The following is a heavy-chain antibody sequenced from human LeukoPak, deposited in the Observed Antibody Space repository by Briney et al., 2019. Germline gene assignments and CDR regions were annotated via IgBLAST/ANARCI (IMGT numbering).Heavy chain of an antibody. CDR3: ATDLLSYYDSSGPDY. Sequence: QPGGSLRLSCAASGFTLSSYWMHWVRQAPGKGLVWVSRINTDGSSTSSADSVKGRFTISRDNAKNTLYLQMNSLRAEDTAVYYCATDLLSYYDSSGPDYWGQGTLVTVSS. D-gene: IGHD3-22*01. CDR2: INTDGSST. CDR1: GFTLSSYW. V-gene: IGHV3-74*01. J-gene: IGHJ4*02.